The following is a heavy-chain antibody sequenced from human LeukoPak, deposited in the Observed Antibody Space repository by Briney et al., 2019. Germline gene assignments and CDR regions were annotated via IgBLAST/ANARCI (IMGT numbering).Heavy chain of an antibody. CDR3: TRDFDY. V-gene: IGHV4-39*07. Sequence: SETLSLTCAVSGASISSSNYYWGWVRQSPGKGLEWIGNIYSSGNTYYNASLKSRVTMYIDTSKNQFSLQLNSVTPEDTAVYYCTRDFDYWGQGTMVTVSS. CDR1: GASISSSNYY. CDR2: IYSSGNT. J-gene: IGHJ4*02.